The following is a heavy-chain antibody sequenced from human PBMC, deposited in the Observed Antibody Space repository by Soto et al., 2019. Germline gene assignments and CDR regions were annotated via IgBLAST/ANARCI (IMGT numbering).Heavy chain of an antibody. CDR1: GGSISSGDSS. D-gene: IGHD3-22*01. J-gene: IGHJ3*01. CDR3: ARSLVYYYESRGGDAGDV. CDR2: MWHSGST. V-gene: IGHV4-30-2*01. Sequence: HLQLQESGAGLVKPSQTLSLTCAVSGGSISSGDSSWTWIRQPPGKGLEWIGYMWHSGSTYYNPSLKSRVTISVDRSKNQFSRKLSSVTAADTTVYYCARSLVYYYESRGGDAGDVWGQGTMVTVSS.